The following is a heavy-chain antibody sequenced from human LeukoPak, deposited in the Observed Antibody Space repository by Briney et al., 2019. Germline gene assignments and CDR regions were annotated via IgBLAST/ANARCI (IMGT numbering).Heavy chain of an antibody. CDR1: GYTFTGYF. J-gene: IGHJ5*02. CDR3: ARVSRITVKFWFDP. Sequence: RASVKVSCKASGYTFTGYFMHWVRQAPGQGLEWMGWINPNSGGTNYAQKFQGRVTMTRDTSISTAYMELSRLRSDDTAVYYCARVSRITVKFWFDPWGQGTLVTVSS. D-gene: IGHD4-17*01. V-gene: IGHV1-2*02. CDR2: INPNSGGT.